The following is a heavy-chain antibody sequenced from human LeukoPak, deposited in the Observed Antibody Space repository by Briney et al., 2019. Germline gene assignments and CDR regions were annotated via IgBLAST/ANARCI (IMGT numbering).Heavy chain of an antibody. CDR1: GYSFNTYW. D-gene: IGHD5-12*01. V-gene: IGHV5-51*01. J-gene: IGHJ3*02. CDR3: ARRYKTNADAFDI. Sequence: GESLKISCEASGYSFNTYWIGWVRQMPVKGLEWMGIIYPDDSDTRYRPSFQGQVTISADKSITTAYLQWSSLKASDTAMYYCARRYKTNADAFDIWGQGTMVTVSS. CDR2: IYPDDSDT.